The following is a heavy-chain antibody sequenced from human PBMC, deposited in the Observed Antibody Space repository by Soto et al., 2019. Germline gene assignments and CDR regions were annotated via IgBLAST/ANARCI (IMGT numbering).Heavy chain of an antibody. CDR1: GFTFSSYS. J-gene: IGHJ4*02. CDR3: ARVPAGHWGRFDY. Sequence: PGGSLRLSSAASGFTFSSYSMNWVRQAPGKGLEWVSYISSSSSTIYYADSVKGRFTISRDNAKNSLYLQMNSLRAEDTAVYYCARVPAGHWGRFDYWGQGTLVTVSS. D-gene: IGHD2-2*01. V-gene: IGHV3-48*01. CDR2: ISSSSSTI.